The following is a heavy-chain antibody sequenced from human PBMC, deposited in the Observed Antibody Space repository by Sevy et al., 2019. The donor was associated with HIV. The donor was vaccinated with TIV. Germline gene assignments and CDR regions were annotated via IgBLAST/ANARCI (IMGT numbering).Heavy chain of an antibody. D-gene: IGHD3-22*01. CDR1: GFTFTSYA. V-gene: IGHV3-23*01. Sequence: GGSLRLSCAVSGFTFTSYAMNWVRQAPGKGLEWVSGVSGSGGSTYYADSVKGRFSISRDNSRNTLYLQINTLSAQDTAVYYCVKDVAYDNTYLDYWGQGTLVTVSS. CDR3: VKDVAYDNTYLDY. J-gene: IGHJ4*02. CDR2: VSGSGGST.